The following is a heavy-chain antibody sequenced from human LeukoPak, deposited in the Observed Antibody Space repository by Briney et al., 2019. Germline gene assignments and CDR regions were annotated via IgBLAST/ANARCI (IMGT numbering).Heavy chain of an antibody. CDR2: ISYDGSNK. Sequence: GRSLRLSCAASGFTFSSYAMHWVRKAPGKGLEWVAVISYDGSNKYYADSVKGRFTISRDNSKNTLYLQMNSLRAEDTAVYYCARDLLDTFDIWGQGTMVTVSS. CDR3: ARDLLDTFDI. J-gene: IGHJ3*02. CDR1: GFTFSSYA. V-gene: IGHV3-30*04.